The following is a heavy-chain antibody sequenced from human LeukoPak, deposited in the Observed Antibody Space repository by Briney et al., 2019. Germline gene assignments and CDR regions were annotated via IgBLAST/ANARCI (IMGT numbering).Heavy chain of an antibody. Sequence: GASVKVSCKASGYTFTGYYMHWVRQPPGQGREWMGWINPNSGGTNYAQKFQGRVTMTRDTSISTAYMELSRLRSDDTAVYYCARDSGDSIAAAGNWFDPWGQGTLVTVSS. V-gene: IGHV1-2*02. D-gene: IGHD6-13*01. J-gene: IGHJ5*02. CDR3: ARDSGDSIAAAGNWFDP. CDR2: INPNSGGT. CDR1: GYTFTGYY.